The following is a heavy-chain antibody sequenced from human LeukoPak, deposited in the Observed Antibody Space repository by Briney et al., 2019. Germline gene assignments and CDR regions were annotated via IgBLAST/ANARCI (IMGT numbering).Heavy chain of an antibody. CDR2: ISSSSSYI. CDR3: ARGRGSLFDY. CDR1: GFTFSSYS. J-gene: IGHJ4*02. Sequence: GGSLRLSCAASGFTFSSYSMNWVRQAPGKGLEWVSSISSSSSYIYYADSVKGRFTISRNNAKNSLYLQMNSLRAEDTAVYYCARGRGSLFDYWGQGTLVTVSS. D-gene: IGHD1-26*01. V-gene: IGHV3-21*01.